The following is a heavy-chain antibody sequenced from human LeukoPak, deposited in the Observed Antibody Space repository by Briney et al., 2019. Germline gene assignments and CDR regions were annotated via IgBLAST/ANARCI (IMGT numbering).Heavy chain of an antibody. V-gene: IGHV3-23*01. CDR3: AKDLNYDFWSGLGN. CDR2: ISGRTGGT. Sequence: GGSLRLSCAASGFTFNTNAMSWVRQAPGKGLEWVSAISGRTGGTYYAGSVKGRFTISRDNSKSTLYLQMNSLRAEDTAVYYCAKDLNYDFWSGLGNWGQGTLVTVSS. D-gene: IGHD3-3*01. CDR1: GFTFNTNA. J-gene: IGHJ4*02.